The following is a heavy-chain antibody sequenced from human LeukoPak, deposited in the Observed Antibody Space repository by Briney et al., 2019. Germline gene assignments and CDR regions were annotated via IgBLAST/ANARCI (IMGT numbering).Heavy chain of an antibody. J-gene: IGHJ4*02. CDR2: IWYDGSNK. V-gene: IGHV3-33*01. D-gene: IGHD3-22*01. CDR1: GFTFSSYG. CDR3: ARGGLHYYDSSGFDY. Sequence: GGSLRLSCAASGFTFSSYGMHWVRQAPGKGLEWVAVIWYDGSNKYYADSVKGRFTISRDNSKNTVYLQVNSLRVVDTAVYYCARGGLHYYDSSGFDYWGQGTLVTVSS.